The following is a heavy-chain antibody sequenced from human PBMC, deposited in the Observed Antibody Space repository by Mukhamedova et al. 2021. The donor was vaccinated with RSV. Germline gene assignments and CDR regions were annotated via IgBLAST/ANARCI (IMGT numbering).Heavy chain of an antibody. V-gene: IGHV1-69*02. D-gene: IGHD2-2*02. CDR2: IIPMLGIP. J-gene: IGHJ4*02. Sequence: EYMGTIIPMLGIPDYAQKFQGRVTITADKSTSTVYMELSSLRSEDTAIYYCATKRGHCSHTTCYTLDDWGQGTLVTVSS. CDR3: ATKRGHCSHTTCYTLDD.